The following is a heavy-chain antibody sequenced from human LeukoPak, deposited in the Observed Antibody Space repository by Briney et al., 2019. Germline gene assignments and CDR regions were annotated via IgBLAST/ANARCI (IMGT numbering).Heavy chain of an antibody. CDR1: GFTFSSYS. Sequence: GGSLRLSCAASGFTFSSYSMNWVRQAPGKGLEWVSSISSSSIYIYYADSVKGRFTISRDNAKKLLYLQMNSLRAEDMAVYYCARDIGLAATGTPYFDYWGQGTLVTVSS. CDR2: ISSSSIYI. J-gene: IGHJ4*02. CDR3: ARDIGLAATGTPYFDY. V-gene: IGHV3-21*01. D-gene: IGHD6-13*01.